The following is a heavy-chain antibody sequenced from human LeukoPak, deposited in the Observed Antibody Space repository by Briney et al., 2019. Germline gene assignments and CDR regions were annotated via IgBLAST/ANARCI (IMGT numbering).Heavy chain of an antibody. CDR2: INPNSGGT. V-gene: IGHV1-2*02. CDR1: GYTFTVYY. CDR3: TRDVRPRGGIDS. J-gene: IGHJ4*02. D-gene: IGHD3-10*01. Sequence: ASVKVSCTASGYTFTVYYMHWVRQAPGQGLEWMGWINPNSGGTNYAQKFQGRVTMTRDTSISTAYMELSRLRSDDTALYYCTRDVRPRGGIDSWGQGTLVTVSS.